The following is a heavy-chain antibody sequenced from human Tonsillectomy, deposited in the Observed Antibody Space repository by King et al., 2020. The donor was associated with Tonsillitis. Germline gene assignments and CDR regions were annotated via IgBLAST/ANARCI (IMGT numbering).Heavy chain of an antibody. D-gene: IGHD3-3*01. CDR2: SS. V-gene: IGHV4-31*03. CDR1: GASVSSGYH. CDR3: ARDWGGYSAFDI. J-gene: IGHJ3*02. Sequence: QLQESGPGLVKPSQTLSLTCTVSGASVSSGYHWGWIRQHPGKGLEWIGYSSYYNPSLESRVTISVDTSKNQISLNLSSVTAADTAVYYCARDWGGYSAFDIWGQGTVVTVSS.